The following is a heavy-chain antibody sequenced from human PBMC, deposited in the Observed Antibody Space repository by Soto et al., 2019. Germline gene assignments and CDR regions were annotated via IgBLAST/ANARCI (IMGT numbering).Heavy chain of an antibody. CDR3: ASRLRLNWFDP. J-gene: IGHJ5*02. Sequence: VASVKVSCKASGGTFSSYAISWVRQAPGQGLEWMGGIIPIFGTANYAQKFQGRVTITADESTSTAYMELSSLRSEDTAVYYCASRLRLNWFDPWGQGTLVTVSS. CDR1: GGTFSSYA. CDR2: IIPIFGTA. D-gene: IGHD2-15*01. V-gene: IGHV1-69*13.